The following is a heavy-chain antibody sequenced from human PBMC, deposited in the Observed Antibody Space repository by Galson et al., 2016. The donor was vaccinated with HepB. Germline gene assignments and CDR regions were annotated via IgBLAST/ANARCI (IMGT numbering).Heavy chain of an antibody. CDR1: GFTFNDFA. J-gene: IGHJ3*02. V-gene: IGHV3-30*04. D-gene: IGHD2/OR15-2a*01. CDR2: ISYDKTEE. CDR3: ARPAGCSTFTCPGTDAFDI. Sequence: SLRLSCAASGFTFNDFAIHWVRQAPGKGLEWVAVISYDKTEEYYADSVRGRFTLSRDNSKDTLWLQMNSLRTEDTAVYYCARPAGCSTFTCPGTDAFDIWGQGTKVTVSS.